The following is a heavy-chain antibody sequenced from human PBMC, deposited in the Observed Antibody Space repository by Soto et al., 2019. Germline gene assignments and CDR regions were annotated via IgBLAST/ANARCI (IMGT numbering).Heavy chain of an antibody. J-gene: IGHJ4*02. CDR1: GYSFTGYH. V-gene: IGHV1-2*04. CDR2: INPNNGGT. CDR3: ARERAYSTSIYYFDS. D-gene: IGHD2-2*01. Sequence: ASVKVSCKSSGYSFTGYHMHWVRQAPGQGLERKGWINPNNGGTNYAQKFQGWVTMTRDTSISTAYMELSGLKSDDTALYYFARERAYSTSIYYFDSWGQGTLVTVSS.